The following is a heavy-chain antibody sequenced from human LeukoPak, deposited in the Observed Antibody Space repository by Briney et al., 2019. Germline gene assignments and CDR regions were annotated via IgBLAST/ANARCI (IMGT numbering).Heavy chain of an antibody. V-gene: IGHV3-30*18. Sequence: GGSLRLSCAASGFTFSSHSMNWVRQAPGKGLEWVAVISYDGRNKHYPDSVKGRFTISRDISTDTLWLQMDSLRTEDTAVYYCAKGPLRGTAAAIDYWGQGTLVTVSS. J-gene: IGHJ4*02. CDR3: AKGPLRGTAAAIDY. D-gene: IGHD2-2*01. CDR2: ISYDGRNK. CDR1: GFTFSSHS.